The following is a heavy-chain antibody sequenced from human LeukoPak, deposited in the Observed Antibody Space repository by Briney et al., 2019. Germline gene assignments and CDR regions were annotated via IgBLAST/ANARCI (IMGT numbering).Heavy chain of an antibody. D-gene: IGHD3-10*01. CDR1: GYSFTRYF. Sequence: GASVKVSCKASGYSFTRYFIHWVRQAPGQGLEWMGIIIPSDGSTSYAQKFQGRVTMTRDTSTSTVYMELSSLRSEDTAVYYCARRKVVTMVRGVIITYFDYWGQGTLVTVSS. V-gene: IGHV1-46*01. J-gene: IGHJ4*02. CDR3: ARRKVVTMVRGVIITYFDY. CDR2: IIPSDGST.